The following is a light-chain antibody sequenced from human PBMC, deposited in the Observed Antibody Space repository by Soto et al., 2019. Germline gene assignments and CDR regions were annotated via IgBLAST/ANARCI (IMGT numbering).Light chain of an antibody. J-gene: IGKJ5*01. V-gene: IGKV3-11*01. CDR3: QQRNIGPSVN. CDR2: GAF. Sequence: EIVLSNYPATLSVSPGERATLSCRASPSVTNFLAWYQQKPGQAPRLLIYGAFNRATGIPARFSGSGSGTDFTLTISSLEPEDSAIYYCQQRNIGPSVNCGQGTRRRL. CDR1: PSVTNF.